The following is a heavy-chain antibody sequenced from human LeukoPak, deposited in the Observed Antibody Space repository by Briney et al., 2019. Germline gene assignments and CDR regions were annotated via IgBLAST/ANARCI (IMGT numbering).Heavy chain of an antibody. Sequence: PGGSLRLSCAVSGFTFSDYAMNWVRQAPGKGLEWVAVIFYDGSKQYYADSVKGRFTISRDNSKNTLSLQMNSLRAEDTAVYYCARDIRSWYFDYWGQGTLVTVAS. CDR1: GFTFSDYA. CDR3: ARDIRSWYFDY. V-gene: IGHV3-33*08. J-gene: IGHJ4*02. D-gene: IGHD6-13*01. CDR2: IFYDGSKQ.